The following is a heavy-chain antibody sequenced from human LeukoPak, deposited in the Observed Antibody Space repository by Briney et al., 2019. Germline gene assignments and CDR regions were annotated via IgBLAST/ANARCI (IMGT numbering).Heavy chain of an antibody. CDR1: GGTFSSYA. Sequence: SVKISCKASGGTFSSYAISWVRQAPGQGLEWMGGIIPIFGTANYAQKFQGRVTITADESTSTAYMELSSLRSEDTAVYYCARDPGIGIAAAGDAFDIWGQGTMVTVSS. D-gene: IGHD6-13*01. CDR3: ARDPGIGIAAAGDAFDI. J-gene: IGHJ3*02. CDR2: IIPIFGTA. V-gene: IGHV1-69*13.